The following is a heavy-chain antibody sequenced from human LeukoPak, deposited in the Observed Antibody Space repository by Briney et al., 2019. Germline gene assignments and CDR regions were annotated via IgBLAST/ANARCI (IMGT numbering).Heavy chain of an antibody. CDR2: ISYDGSNK. V-gene: IGHV3-30*18. J-gene: IGHJ6*02. CDR3: AKGSLEWLLFYGMDV. CDR1: GFTFSSYG. D-gene: IGHD3-3*01. Sequence: GRSLRLSCAASGFTFSSYGMHWVRQAPGKELEWVAVISYDGSNKYYADPVKGRFTISRDNSKNALYLQMNSLRAEDTAVYYCAKGSLEWLLFYGMDVWGQGTTVTVSS.